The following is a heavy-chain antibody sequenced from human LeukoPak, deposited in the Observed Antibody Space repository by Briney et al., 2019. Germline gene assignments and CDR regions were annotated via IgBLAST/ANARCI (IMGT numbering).Heavy chain of an antibody. Sequence: SETLSLTCAVYGGSFSGYYWSWIRQPPGKGLEWIGEINHSGSTNYNPSLKSRVTISVDTSKNQFSVKLSSVTAADTAVYYCARSKKEFYFDIWGQRTMVTVSS. V-gene: IGHV4-34*01. CDR2: INHSGST. J-gene: IGHJ3*02. D-gene: IGHD3-10*01. CDR3: ARSKKEFYFDI. CDR1: GGSFSGYY.